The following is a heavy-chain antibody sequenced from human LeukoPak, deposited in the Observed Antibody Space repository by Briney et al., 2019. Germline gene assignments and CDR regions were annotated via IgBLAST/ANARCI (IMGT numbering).Heavy chain of an antibody. Sequence: SETLSLSCTVSGASISNSRDYWGWIRQPPGKGLEWIGSIFFSGSTYYNPSLKSRAAISVDSSKSQFSLKLSSVTAADTAFYYCARHVEIAVAGPIEYWGQGTLVPVSS. CDR2: IFFSGST. D-gene: IGHD6-19*01. CDR1: GASISNSRDY. V-gene: IGHV4-39*01. CDR3: ARHVEIAVAGPIEY. J-gene: IGHJ4*02.